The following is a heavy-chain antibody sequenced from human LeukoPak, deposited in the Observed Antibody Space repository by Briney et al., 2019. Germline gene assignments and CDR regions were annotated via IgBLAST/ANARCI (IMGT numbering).Heavy chain of an antibody. V-gene: IGHV3-7*01. D-gene: IGHD3-10*01. Sequence: GGSLRLSCAASGFTFSHYWMSRVRRAPGKGLGWVANIKHDGSQKEHVDSVKGRFTISRDNAKNSLFLQMNSLRAEDTAVYFCARDSSRGDFEYWGQGTLVTVSS. CDR2: IKHDGSQK. CDR3: ARDSSRGDFEY. J-gene: IGHJ4*02. CDR1: GFTFSHYW.